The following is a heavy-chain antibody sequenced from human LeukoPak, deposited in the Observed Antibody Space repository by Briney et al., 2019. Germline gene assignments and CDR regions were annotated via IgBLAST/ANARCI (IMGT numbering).Heavy chain of an antibody. D-gene: IGHD2-8*01. J-gene: IGHJ4*02. CDR1: GYTFTSYA. CDR3: TRSGKCMNGVCSQWGGY. V-gene: IGHV7-4-1*02. Sequence: ASVKVSCKASGYTFTSYAMNWVRQAPGQGLEWMGWINTNTGNPTYAQGFTRRFVFSLDTSVSTAYLQISSLNADDTAVYYCTRSGKCMNGVCSQWGGYWGQGTLVTVSS. CDR2: INTNTGNP.